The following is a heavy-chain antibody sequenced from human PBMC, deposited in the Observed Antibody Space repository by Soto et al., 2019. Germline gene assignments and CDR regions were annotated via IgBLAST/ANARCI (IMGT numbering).Heavy chain of an antibody. CDR3: ARCNSGSYWIPEY. CDR1: GFTFRNYW. Sequence: GESLKISCAVSGFTFRNYWMTWVRQVPGKGLEWVANINQDGSEKKYLDSVKGRFTISRDNAENSLYLQMNSLRAEDTAVYYCARCNSGSYWIPEYWGQGTLVTVSS. V-gene: IGHV3-7*03. D-gene: IGHD1-26*01. CDR2: INQDGSEK. J-gene: IGHJ4*02.